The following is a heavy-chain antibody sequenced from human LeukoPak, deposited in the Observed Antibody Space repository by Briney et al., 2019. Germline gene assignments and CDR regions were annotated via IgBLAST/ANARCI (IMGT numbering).Heavy chain of an antibody. J-gene: IGHJ6*03. V-gene: IGHV3-11*04. Sequence: GGSLRLSCAASGFTLSDYYMSWIRQAPGKGLEWVSYISGSGSTIYYADSVKGRFTISRDNAKNSLYLQMNSLRAEDTAVYYCARFGEAPDYYYYMDVWGKGTTVTVSS. CDR3: ARFGEAPDYYYYMDV. CDR1: GFTLSDYY. D-gene: IGHD3-10*01. CDR2: ISGSGSTI.